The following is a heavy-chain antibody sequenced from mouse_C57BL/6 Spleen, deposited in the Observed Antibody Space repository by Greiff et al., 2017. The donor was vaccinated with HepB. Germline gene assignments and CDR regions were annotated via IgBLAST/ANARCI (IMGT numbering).Heavy chain of an antibody. CDR1: GYTFTSYW. J-gene: IGHJ3*01. CDR2: IYPGNSDT. CDR3: TRRGDGYGAWLAY. V-gene: IGHV1-5*01. Sequence: EVQLQQSGTVLARPGASVKMSCKTSGYTFTSYWMHWVKPRPGPGLDWIGAIYPGNSDTRSNQKFTGQAKLTAVTSASTAYMELSSLTNEDSAVYYCTRRGDGYGAWLAYWGQGTRVTVAA. D-gene: IGHD2-2*01.